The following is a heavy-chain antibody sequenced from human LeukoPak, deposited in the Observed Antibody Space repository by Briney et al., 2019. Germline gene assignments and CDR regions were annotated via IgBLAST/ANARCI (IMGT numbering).Heavy chain of an antibody. CDR2: IYISGTT. V-gene: IGHV4-61*02. D-gene: IGHD6-19*01. CDR3: ARGGWPVADRGSSGFDP. Sequence: KTSETLSLTCTVSGGSISSGSYYWSWIRQPAGKGLEWIGRIYISGTTNYNPSLKSRVTISVDTSKHQFSLKLSSVTAADTAVYYCARGGWPVADRGSSGFDPWGQGTLVTVSS. J-gene: IGHJ5*02. CDR1: GGSISSGSYY.